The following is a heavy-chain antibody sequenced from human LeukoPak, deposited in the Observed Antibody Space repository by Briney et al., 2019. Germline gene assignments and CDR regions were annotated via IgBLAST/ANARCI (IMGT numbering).Heavy chain of an antibody. Sequence: ASVKVSCKASGYTFTSYGISWVRQAPGQGLEWMGWISAYNGNTNYAQKLQGRVTMTTDTSTSTAYMELRSLRSDDTAVYYCARARRRVGATPFDYWCQGTLVTVSS. J-gene: IGHJ4*02. D-gene: IGHD1-26*01. CDR2: ISAYNGNT. V-gene: IGHV1-18*01. CDR1: GYTFTSYG. CDR3: ARARRRVGATPFDY.